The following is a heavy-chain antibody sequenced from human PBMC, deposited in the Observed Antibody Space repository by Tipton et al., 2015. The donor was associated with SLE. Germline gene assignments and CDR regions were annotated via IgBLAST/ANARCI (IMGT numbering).Heavy chain of an antibody. CDR3: AKGPWSSSWYENWFDP. CDR1: GGSISSYY. CDR2: IRYDGSNK. D-gene: IGHD6-13*01. V-gene: IGHV3-30*02. J-gene: IGHJ5*02. Sequence: SLRLSCTVSGGSISSYYWSWIRQPPGKGLEWVAFIRYDGSNKYYADSVKGRFTISRDNSKNTLYLQMNSLRAEDTAVYYCAKGPWSSSWYENWFDPWGQGTLVTVSS.